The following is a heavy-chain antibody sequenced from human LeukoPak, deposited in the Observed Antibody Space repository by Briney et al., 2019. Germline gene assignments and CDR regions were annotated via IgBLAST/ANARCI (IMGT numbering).Heavy chain of an antibody. J-gene: IGHJ5*01. CDR2: RHDSGSS. Sequence: SETLSLTCSVSGGSISSYFWNWFWQPPGKGLEWIGYRHDSGSSNYNPSLKSRVTISIDTSKNQFSLKLNSVTAADTADYYCARAPMIRGVFGWFDFWGQGVLVTVSS. V-gene: IGHV4-59*01. D-gene: IGHD3-10*01. CDR3: ARAPMIRGVFGWFDF. CDR1: GGSISSYF.